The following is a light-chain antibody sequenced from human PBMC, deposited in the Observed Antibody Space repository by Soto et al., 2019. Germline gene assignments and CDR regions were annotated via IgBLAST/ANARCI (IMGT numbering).Light chain of an antibody. J-gene: IGLJ1*01. V-gene: IGLV2-11*01. CDR3: CSYADSSYV. CDR2: DVS. Sequence: LTQPRSVSGSPGQSVTIFCTGTSSDVGGYNFVSWYQQHPDKAPKVMIYDVSKRPSGVPDRFSGSKSGDTASLTISGLQAEDEADYHCCSYADSSYVFGTGTKVTVL. CDR1: SSDVGGYNF.